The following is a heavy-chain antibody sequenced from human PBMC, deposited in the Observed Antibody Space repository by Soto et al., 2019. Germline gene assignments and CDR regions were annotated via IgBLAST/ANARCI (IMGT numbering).Heavy chain of an antibody. Sequence: GGSLRLSCAASGFTFSSYAMSWVRQAPGKGLEWVSAISGSGGSTYYADSVKGRFTISRDNSKNPLYLQMNSLRAEDTAVYYCAKATYDSSGYYGPNQDTGGYYFDYWGQGTLVTVSS. CDR2: ISGSGGST. D-gene: IGHD3-22*01. CDR1: GFTFSSYA. J-gene: IGHJ4*02. V-gene: IGHV3-23*01. CDR3: AKATYDSSGYYGPNQDTGGYYFDY.